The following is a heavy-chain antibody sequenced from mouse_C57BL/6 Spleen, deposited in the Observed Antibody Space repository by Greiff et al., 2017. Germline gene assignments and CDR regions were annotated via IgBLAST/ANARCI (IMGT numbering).Heavy chain of an antibody. CDR1: GFTFSSYA. CDR3: ARVNWDGYFDV. V-gene: IGHV5-4*01. J-gene: IGHJ1*03. D-gene: IGHD4-1*01. CDR2: ISDGGSYT. Sequence: DVQLVESGGGLVKPGGSLKLSCAASGFTFSSYAMSWVRQTPEKRLEWVATISDGGSYTYYPDNVKGRFTISRDNAKNNLYLQMSHLKSEDTAMYYCARVNWDGYFDVWGTGTTVTVSS.